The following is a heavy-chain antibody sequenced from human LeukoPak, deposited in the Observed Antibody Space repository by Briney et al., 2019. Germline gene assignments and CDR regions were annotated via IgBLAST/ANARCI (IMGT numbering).Heavy chain of an antibody. Sequence: SETLSLTCTVSGGSISSGDYYWSWIRQPPGKGLEWIGYIYYSGSTYYNPSLKSRVTISVDTSKNQFSLKLSSVTAADTAVYYCARGLPRDYGDYLYYYYYMDVWGKGTTVTVSS. CDR2: IYYSGST. CDR1: GGSISSGDYY. D-gene: IGHD4-17*01. J-gene: IGHJ6*03. V-gene: IGHV4-30-4*08. CDR3: ARGLPRDYGDYLYYYYYMDV.